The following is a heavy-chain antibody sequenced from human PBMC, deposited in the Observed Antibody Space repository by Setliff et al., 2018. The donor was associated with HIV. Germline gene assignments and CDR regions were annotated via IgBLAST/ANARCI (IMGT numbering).Heavy chain of an antibody. CDR2: IYHSGTT. CDR1: GYSISSGYH. V-gene: IGHV4-38-2*02. CDR3: ASMYSGYDQHYFDY. Sequence: PSETLSLTCTVSGYSISSGYHWGWIRQAPGRGLEWIGNIYHSGTTSYNPSLKSRVTISIDTSNSQFSLNLRTVTAADTAVYYCASMYSGYDQHYFDYGGQGTLVTVSS. D-gene: IGHD5-12*01. J-gene: IGHJ4*02.